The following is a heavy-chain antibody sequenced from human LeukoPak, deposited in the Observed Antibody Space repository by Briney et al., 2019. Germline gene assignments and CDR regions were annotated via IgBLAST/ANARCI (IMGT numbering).Heavy chain of an antibody. CDR1: GFTFSSYR. J-gene: IGHJ4*02. Sequence: GGSLRLSCAASGFTFSSYRMNWVRQAPGKALEWVSSISSSSSYIYYADSVKGRFTISRDNAKNSLYLQMNSLRAEDTAVYYCARAVYGDGEGYWGQGTLVTVSS. CDR3: ARAVYGDGEGY. V-gene: IGHV3-21*01. CDR2: ISSSSSYI. D-gene: IGHD4-17*01.